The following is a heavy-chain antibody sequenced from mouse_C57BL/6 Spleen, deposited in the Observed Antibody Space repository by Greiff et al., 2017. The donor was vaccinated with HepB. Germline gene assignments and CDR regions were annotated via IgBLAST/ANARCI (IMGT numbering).Heavy chain of an antibody. Sequence: EVQLVESGPELVKPGASVKISCKASGYSFTGYYMNWVKQSPEKSLEWIGEINPSTGGTTYNQKFKAKATLTVDKSSSTAYMQLKSLTSEDSAVYYCAREGYSAYWGQGTLVTVSA. J-gene: IGHJ3*01. CDR3: AREGYSAY. CDR1: GYSFTGYY. CDR2: INPSTGGT. V-gene: IGHV1-42*01.